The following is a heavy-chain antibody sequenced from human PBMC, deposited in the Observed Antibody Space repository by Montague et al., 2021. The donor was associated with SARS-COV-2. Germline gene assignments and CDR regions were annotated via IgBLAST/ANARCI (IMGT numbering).Heavy chain of an antibody. CDR2: MFYTGST. V-gene: IGHV4-31*11. J-gene: IGHJ4*02. Sequence: TLSLTCAVPGAPVNRGLYYWSWIRRHPGKGLEWIGYMFYTGSTYYNRSLKSRLTISLDASKNQFSLSLSSVTAADTALYYCARFSVRDYYFDYWGQGTLVSVS. D-gene: IGHD3-10*01. CDR1: GAPVNRGLYY. CDR3: ARFSVRDYYFDY.